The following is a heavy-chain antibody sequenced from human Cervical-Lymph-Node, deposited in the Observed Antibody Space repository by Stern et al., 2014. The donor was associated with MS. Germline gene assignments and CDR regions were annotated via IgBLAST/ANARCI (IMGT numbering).Heavy chain of an antibody. D-gene: IGHD6-6*01. V-gene: IGHV7-4-1*02. CDR2: INTKTGNP. J-gene: IGHJ4*02. CDR1: GYNLTTYA. CDR3: ATWGAGSSPPLFY. Sequence: MQLVESGSELKKPGASVKVSCKASGYNLTTYAINWVRPAPGQGLAWMGWINTKTGNPTFAQGFTGRFVFSLDTSINTAYLRISSLKAEDSAVYYCATWGAGSSPPLFYWGQGTLVTVSS.